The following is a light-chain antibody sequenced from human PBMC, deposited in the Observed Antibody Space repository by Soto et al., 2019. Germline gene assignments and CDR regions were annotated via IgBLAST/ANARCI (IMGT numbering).Light chain of an antibody. V-gene: IGLV2-14*03. CDR2: DVT. J-gene: IGLJ2*01. CDR3: SSYSSSTTHVV. Sequence: QSVLTQPASVSGSPGRSVTISCAGTKSDVGGFNYVSWYQHLPGRAPKLIIYDVTNRPSGISYRFSASKSGRTASLTISGLQAEDEAYYYCSSYSSSTTHVVFGGGTKLTVL. CDR1: KSDVGGFNY.